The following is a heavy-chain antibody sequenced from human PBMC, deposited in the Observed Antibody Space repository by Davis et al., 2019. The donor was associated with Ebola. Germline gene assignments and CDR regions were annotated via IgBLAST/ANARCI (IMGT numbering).Heavy chain of an antibody. Sequence: GESPKISCAASGFTFSSYAMSWVRQAPGKGMEWVSAISGSGGSTYYADSVKGRFTISRDNSKNTLYLQMNSLRAEDTAVYYCAKEFVDSSGYYSDYWGQGTLVTVSS. D-gene: IGHD3-22*01. V-gene: IGHV3-23*01. J-gene: IGHJ4*02. CDR2: ISGSGGST. CDR1: GFTFSSYA. CDR3: AKEFVDSSGYYSDY.